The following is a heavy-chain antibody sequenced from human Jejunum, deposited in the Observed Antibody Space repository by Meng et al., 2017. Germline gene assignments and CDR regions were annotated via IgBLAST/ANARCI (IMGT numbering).Heavy chain of an antibody. V-gene: IGHV4-59*01. CDR2: IYSSGST. D-gene: IGHD3-9*01. J-gene: IGHJ4*02. CDR3: ARGSTGNYDD. CDR1: VSAMLGSY. Sequence: QAQLQVAGSGVATPLEPLSLCCIVSVSAMLGSYARWNRQSAEKGLQWIGYIYSSGSTHDNPSLMSRVIMAADTSRNQFSLELNSVTSADSAGYRCARGSTGNYDDWGQGTLVTVSS.